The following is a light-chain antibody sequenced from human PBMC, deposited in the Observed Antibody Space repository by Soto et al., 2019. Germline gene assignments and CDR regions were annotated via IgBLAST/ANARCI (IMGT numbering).Light chain of an antibody. V-gene: IGLV1-40*01. CDR1: SSNIGAGYD. J-gene: IGLJ1*01. Sequence: QSVLTQPPSVSWAPGQRVTIACTGSSSNIGAGYDVHWYQQLPGTAPKLLIYGNSNRPSGVPDRFSGSKSGTSASLAITGLQAEDEADYYCQSYDSSLSGYGFRTGTKVTVL. CDR2: GNS. CDR3: QSYDSSLSGYG.